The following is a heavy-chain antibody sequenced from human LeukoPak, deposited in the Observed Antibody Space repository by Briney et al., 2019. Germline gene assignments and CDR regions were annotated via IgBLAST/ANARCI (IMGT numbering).Heavy chain of an antibody. D-gene: IGHD3-3*01. CDR3: AREYDFWSGYFGIDAFDI. CDR1: GFTFSSYA. Sequence: GGSLRLSCAASGFTFSSYAMHWVRQAPGKGLEWVAVISYDGSNKYYADSVKGRFTISRDNSKNTLYLQMNSLRAEDTAVYCCAREYDFWSGYFGIDAFDIWGQGTMVTVSS. J-gene: IGHJ3*02. V-gene: IGHV3-30-3*01. CDR2: ISYDGSNK.